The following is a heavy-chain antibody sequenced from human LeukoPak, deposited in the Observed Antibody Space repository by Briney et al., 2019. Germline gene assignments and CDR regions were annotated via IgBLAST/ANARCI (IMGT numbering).Heavy chain of an antibody. J-gene: IGHJ3*02. CDR3: AREGGDYGNYDDAFDI. Sequence: GGSLRLSCAASGFTFSSYGMHWVRQAPGKGLEWVAIIWYDGSNKYYADSVKGRFTISRDNSKNTVYLQMNGLRAEDTAVYYCAREGGDYGNYDDAFDIWGRGTMVTVSS. CDR1: GFTFSSYG. D-gene: IGHD4-11*01. V-gene: IGHV3-33*08. CDR2: IWYDGSNK.